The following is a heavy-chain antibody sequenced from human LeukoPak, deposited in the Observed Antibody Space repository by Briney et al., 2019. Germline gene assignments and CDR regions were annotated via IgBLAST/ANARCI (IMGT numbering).Heavy chain of an antibody. CDR1: GFTFDDYA. V-gene: IGHV3-74*01. Sequence: GGSLRLSCAASGFTFDDYAMHWVRQDPGKGLVWVSFINPDGSTTNYADSVEGRFTISRDNAKNALYLQMNSLRAEDTAVYYCAKDLHYGSADYWGQGTLVTVSS. D-gene: IGHD3-10*01. CDR2: INPDGSTT. CDR3: AKDLHYGSADY. J-gene: IGHJ4*02.